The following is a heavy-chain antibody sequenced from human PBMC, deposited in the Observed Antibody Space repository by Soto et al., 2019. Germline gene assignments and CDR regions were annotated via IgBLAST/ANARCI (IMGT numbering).Heavy chain of an antibody. J-gene: IGHJ4*02. Sequence: EVQLVESGGGLVKPGGSLRLSCAASGFTFSSYSMNWVRQAPGKGLEWVSSISSSSSYIYYADSVKGRFTISRDNAKNSLYLQMNSLRAEDTAVYYCARFDGPNSPIDYWGQGTLVTVSS. D-gene: IGHD3-9*01. V-gene: IGHV3-21*01. CDR3: ARFDGPNSPIDY. CDR2: ISSSSSYI. CDR1: GFTFSSYS.